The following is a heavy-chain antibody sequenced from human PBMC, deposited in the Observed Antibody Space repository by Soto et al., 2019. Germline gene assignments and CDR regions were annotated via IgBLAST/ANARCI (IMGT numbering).Heavy chain of an antibody. D-gene: IGHD4-17*01. CDR3: ARDWTLNYGDYGRFDY. J-gene: IGHJ4*02. CDR1: GFTFSSYG. V-gene: IGHV3-33*01. Sequence: GGSLRLSCAASGFTFSSYGMHWVRQAPGKGLEWVAVIWYDGSNKYYADSVKGRFTISRDNSKNTLYLQMNSLRAEDTAVYYCARDWTLNYGDYGRFDYWGQGTLVTVSS. CDR2: IWYDGSNK.